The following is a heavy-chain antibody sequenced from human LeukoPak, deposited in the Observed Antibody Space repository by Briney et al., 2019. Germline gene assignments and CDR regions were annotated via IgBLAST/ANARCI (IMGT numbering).Heavy chain of an antibody. V-gene: IGHV4-59*11. J-gene: IGHJ4*02. CDR2: IHYSGSA. D-gene: IGHD3-10*01. CDR1: GASISSHY. CDR3: ARSYGSGSYFDY. Sequence: SETLSLTCSVSGASISSHYWSWIRQPPGKGLEWIGYIHYSGSAKYNPSLKSRVTISVDTSKSQFSLKLSSVTAADTAVYYCARSYGSGSYFDYWGQGTPVTVSS.